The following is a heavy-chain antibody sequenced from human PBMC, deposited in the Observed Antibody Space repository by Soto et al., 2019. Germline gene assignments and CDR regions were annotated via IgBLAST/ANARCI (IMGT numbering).Heavy chain of an antibody. CDR2: IKQDGGEK. V-gene: IGHV3-7*01. CDR1: GFTFSNYR. J-gene: IGHJ4*02. D-gene: IGHD2-2*01. Sequence: AGGSLRLSCAGSGFTFSNYRMSWVRQAPGKGLEWVANIKQDGGEKYYVDSVKGRFTISRDNTKSSLYLQMNSLRAEDTAVYYCAAEGRGYCSSSTCPGIWGQGALVAVSS. CDR3: AAEGRGYCSSSTCPGI.